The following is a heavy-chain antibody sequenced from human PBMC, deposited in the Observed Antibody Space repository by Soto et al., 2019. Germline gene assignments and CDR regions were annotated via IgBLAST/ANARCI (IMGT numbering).Heavy chain of an antibody. CDR3: AKDGSGSSCYPSDYYYYYGMDV. D-gene: IGHD6-13*01. CDR1: GFTFSSYG. J-gene: IGHJ6*02. V-gene: IGHV3-30*18. Sequence: QVQLVESGGGVVQPGRSLRLSCAASGFTFSSYGMHWVRQAPGKGLEWVAVISYDGSNKYYADSVKGRFTISRDNSKNTLYLQMNSLRAEDTAVYYYAKDGSGSSCYPSDYYYYYGMDVWGQGTTVTVSS. CDR2: ISYDGSNK.